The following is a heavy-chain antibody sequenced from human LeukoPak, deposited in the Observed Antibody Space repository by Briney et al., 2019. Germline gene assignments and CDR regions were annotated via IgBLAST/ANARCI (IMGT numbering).Heavy chain of an antibody. D-gene: IGHD3-10*01. Sequence: PSETLSLTCAVSGYSISSGYYWGWIRQLPGKGLEWIGRIYHRGSNYYNPSLKSRVTISVDTSKNQFSLKLSSVTAADTAVYYCARGGTMVRGVIRDYYYYYMDVWGKGTTVTVSS. CDR2: IYHRGSN. CDR1: GYSISSGYY. CDR3: ARGGTMVRGVIRDYYYYYMDV. J-gene: IGHJ6*03. V-gene: IGHV4-38-2*01.